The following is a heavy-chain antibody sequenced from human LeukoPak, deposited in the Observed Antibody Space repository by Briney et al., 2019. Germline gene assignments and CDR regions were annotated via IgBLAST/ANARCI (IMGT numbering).Heavy chain of an antibody. CDR1: GGTFSSYA. CDR2: IIPILGIA. J-gene: IGHJ4*02. CDR3: ASQSQISGYSRAFDY. D-gene: IGHD6-13*01. Sequence: SVKVSCKASGGTFSSYAISWVRQAPGQGLEWMGRIIPILGIANYAQKFQGRVTITADKSTSTAYMELSSLRSEDTAVYYCASQSQISGYSRAFDYWGQGTLVTVSS. V-gene: IGHV1-69*04.